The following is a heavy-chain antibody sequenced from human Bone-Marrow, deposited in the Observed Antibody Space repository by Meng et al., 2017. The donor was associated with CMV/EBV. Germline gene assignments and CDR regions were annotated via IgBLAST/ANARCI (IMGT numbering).Heavy chain of an antibody. Sequence: LKISCAASGFTFSSYWMSWVRQAPGKGLEWVANIKQDGSEKYYVDSVKGRFTISRDNAKNSLYLQMNSLRAEDTAVYYCARAHYYYDSSGYANHWGQGTLVTVSS. D-gene: IGHD3-22*01. CDR2: IKQDGSEK. V-gene: IGHV3-7*01. J-gene: IGHJ5*02. CDR3: ARAHYYYDSSGYANH. CDR1: GFTFSSYW.